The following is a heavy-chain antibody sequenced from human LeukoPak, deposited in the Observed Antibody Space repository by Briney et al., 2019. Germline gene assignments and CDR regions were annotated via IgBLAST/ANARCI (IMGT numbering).Heavy chain of an antibody. V-gene: IGHV3-30*02. Sequence: GGSLRLSCAASGFTFSTYGMHWVRQAPGEGLEWVAFIRYDGSHKYYADSVKGRFTISRDDSKYTLYLQMNSLRVEDTAVYYCARDKIVGATQFDYWGQGTLVTVSS. D-gene: IGHD1-26*01. CDR3: ARDKIVGATQFDY. CDR1: GFTFSTYG. CDR2: IRYDGSHK. J-gene: IGHJ4*02.